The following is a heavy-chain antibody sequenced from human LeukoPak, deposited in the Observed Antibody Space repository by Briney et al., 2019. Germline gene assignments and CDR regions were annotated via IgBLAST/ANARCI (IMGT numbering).Heavy chain of an antibody. Sequence: PGGSLRLSCAASGFTFSNYWMHWVPQAPGKGLVWVSRINSDGSSTSYADSVKGRFTISRDNAKNTLYLQMNSLRAEDTAVYYCARFDWEYITMTLDVWGKGTTVTVSS. CDR1: GFTFSNYW. V-gene: IGHV3-74*01. D-gene: IGHD3-22*01. CDR3: ARFDWEYITMTLDV. J-gene: IGHJ6*04. CDR2: INSDGSST.